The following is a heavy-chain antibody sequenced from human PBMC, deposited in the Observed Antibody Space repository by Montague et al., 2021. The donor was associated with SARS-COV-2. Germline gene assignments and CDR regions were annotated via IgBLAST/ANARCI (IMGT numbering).Heavy chain of an antibody. CDR3: AKMPYSGIYYFDY. CDR2: LYSGGHDA. CDR1: GFTFSSYA. J-gene: IGHJ4*02. D-gene: IGHD1-26*01. Sequence: SLRLSCAASGFTFSSYALSWVRQAPGKGLEWVSLLYSGGHDAYYADSVKGRFTISRDNSKSTLYLQMDSLRAEDTAVYYCAKMPYSGIYYFDYWGQGTLVTVSA. V-gene: IGHV3-23*03.